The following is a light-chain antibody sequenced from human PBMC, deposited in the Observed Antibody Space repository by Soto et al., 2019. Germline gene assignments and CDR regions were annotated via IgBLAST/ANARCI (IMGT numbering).Light chain of an antibody. Sequence: DIQMTQSPSSLSASVGDRVTITCRASQSISSYLVWYQQKPGKAPKLLIYGASTLQSGVPSRFSGSGSGTEFTLTISSLQPEDSATYSCQQSFRAVYLTFGGGTKVEI. CDR1: QSISSY. V-gene: IGKV1-39*01. J-gene: IGKJ4*01. CDR3: QQSFRAVYLT. CDR2: GAS.